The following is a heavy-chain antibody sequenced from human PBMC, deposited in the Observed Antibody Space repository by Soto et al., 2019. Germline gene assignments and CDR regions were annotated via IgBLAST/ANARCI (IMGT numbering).Heavy chain of an antibody. Sequence: GGSLRLSCAASGFTFSSYGMHWVRQAPGKGLEWVAVIWYDGSNKYYADSVKGRFTISRDNSKNTLYLQMNSLRAEDTAVYYCAKDHSLIYDYVWGSYRPRPYWGQGTLVTVSS. CDR1: GFTFSSYG. D-gene: IGHD3-16*02. CDR2: IWYDGSNK. CDR3: AKDHSLIYDYVWGSYRPRPY. J-gene: IGHJ4*02. V-gene: IGHV3-30*02.